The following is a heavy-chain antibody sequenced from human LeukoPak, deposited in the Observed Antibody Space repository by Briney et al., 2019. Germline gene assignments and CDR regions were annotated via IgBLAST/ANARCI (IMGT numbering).Heavy chain of an antibody. D-gene: IGHD6-19*01. CDR3: ARDNSSGWGYYYYGMDV. CDR2: IYYSGST. J-gene: IGHJ6*02. Sequence: SETLSLTCTVSGGSVSSGSYYWSWIRQPPGKGLEWIGYIYYSGSTNYNPSLKSRVTISVDTSKNQFSLKRSSVTAADTAVYYCARDNSSGWGYYYYGMDVWGQGTTVTVSS. V-gene: IGHV4-61*01. CDR1: GGSVSSGSYY.